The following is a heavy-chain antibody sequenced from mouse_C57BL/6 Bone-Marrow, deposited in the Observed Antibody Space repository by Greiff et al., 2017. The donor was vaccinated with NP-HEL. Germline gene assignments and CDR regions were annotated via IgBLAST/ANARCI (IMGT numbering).Heavy chain of an antibody. Sequence: QVQLQQPGAELVMPGASVKLSCKASGYTFTSYWMHWVKQRPGQGLEWIGEIDPSDSYTNYNQKFKGKSTLTVDKSSSTAYMQLSSLTSEDSAVYYCATNSDFDYWGQGTTLTVSS. V-gene: IGHV1-69*01. CDR2: IDPSDSYT. CDR1: GYTFTSYW. D-gene: IGHD4-1*01. J-gene: IGHJ2*01. CDR3: ATNSDFDY.